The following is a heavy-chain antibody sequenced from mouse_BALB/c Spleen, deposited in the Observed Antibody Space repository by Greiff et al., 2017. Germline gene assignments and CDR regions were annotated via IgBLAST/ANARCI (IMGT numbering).Heavy chain of an antibody. CDR2: ISDGGSYT. J-gene: IGHJ3*01. D-gene: IGHD2-1*01. V-gene: IGHV5-4*02. CDR3: ARDLLGFAY. CDR1: GFTFSDYY. Sequence: EVQLVESGGGLVKPGGSLKLSCAASGFTFSDYYMYWVRQTPEKRLEWVATISDGGSYTYYPDSVKGRFTISRDNAKNNLYLQMSSLKSEDTAMYYCARDLLGFAYWGQGTLVTVSA.